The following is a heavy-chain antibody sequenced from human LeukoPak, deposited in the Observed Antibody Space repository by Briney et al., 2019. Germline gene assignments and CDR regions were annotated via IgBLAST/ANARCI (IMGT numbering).Heavy chain of an antibody. J-gene: IGHJ4*02. CDR3: ASRWVLSGEPY. CDR2: IYYSGST. D-gene: IGHD1-14*01. V-gene: IGHV4-59*01. CDR1: VGSYSTYY. Sequence: PSETLSLTCTVSVGSYSTYYWSWIRQPPGKGLEWIGYIYYSGSTDYNPSLKSRVTMSLDTSKNQFSLNLSSVTAADTAVYYCASRWVLSGEPYWGQGTLVSVSS.